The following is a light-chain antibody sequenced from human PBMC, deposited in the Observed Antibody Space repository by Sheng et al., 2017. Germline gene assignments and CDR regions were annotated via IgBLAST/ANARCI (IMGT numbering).Light chain of an antibody. J-gene: IGKJ4*01. V-gene: IGKV3-15*01. CDR1: QSISNN. Sequence: DTVMTQSPATLSVSPGERATLSCRASQSISNNLVWYQQKPGQAPRLLIYGASTRATGIPGRFSGSGSETEFTLTISSLQSEDFAVYYCQQYNNWPPLTFGGGTEGGGSN. CDR3: QQYNNWPPLT. CDR2: GAS.